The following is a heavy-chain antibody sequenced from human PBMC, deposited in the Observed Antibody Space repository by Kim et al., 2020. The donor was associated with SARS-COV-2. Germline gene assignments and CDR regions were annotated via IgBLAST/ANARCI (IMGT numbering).Heavy chain of an antibody. Sequence: CTVSGGSIISYYWSWIRQPPGKGLEWIGYIYYSGSTNYNPSLKSRITISVDTSKNQFSLKLSSVTAADTAVYYCARDSNYYYYMDVWGKGTKVTV. CDR1: GGSIISYY. V-gene: IGHV4-59*01. CDR3: ARDSNYYYYMDV. CDR2: IYYSGST. J-gene: IGHJ6*03.